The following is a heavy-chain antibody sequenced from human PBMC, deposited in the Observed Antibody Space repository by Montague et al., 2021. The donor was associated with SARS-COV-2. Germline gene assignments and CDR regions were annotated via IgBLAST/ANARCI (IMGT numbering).Heavy chain of an antibody. Sequence: SETLSLTCAVSGGSFSRYYWSWIRQPPGKGLEWIGEIRQSGNTKYNPSLQSRLSISLDTSRNQFSLKVSSVTAADTAVYYCARLGDGIVPSPILGLGPYYSFYYMDVWGKGTTVTVSS. J-gene: IGHJ6*03. D-gene: IGHD2-2*02. V-gene: IGHV4-34*01. CDR1: GGSFSRYY. CDR3: ARLGDGIVPSPILGLGPYYSFYYMDV. CDR2: IRQSGNT.